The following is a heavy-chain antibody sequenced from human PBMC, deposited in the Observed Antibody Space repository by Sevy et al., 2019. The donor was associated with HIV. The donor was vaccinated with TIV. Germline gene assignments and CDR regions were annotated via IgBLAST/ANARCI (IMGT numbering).Heavy chain of an antibody. Sequence: SETLSLTCAVSGGSISSSSYYWGWIRQPPGKGLEWIGSICYSGSTYYNPSLKSRVTISVDTSKNQFSLKLSSVTAADTAVYYCARRFPLGRTIQGAYDIWGQGTMVTVSS. CDR3: ARRFPLGRTIQGAYDI. J-gene: IGHJ3*02. CDR2: ICYSGST. CDR1: GGSISSSSYY. D-gene: IGHD2-21*01. V-gene: IGHV4-39*01.